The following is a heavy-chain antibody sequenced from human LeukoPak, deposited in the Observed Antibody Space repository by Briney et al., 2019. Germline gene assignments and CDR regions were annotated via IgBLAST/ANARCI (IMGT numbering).Heavy chain of an antibody. CDR3: TRDLPYSSSWESIDY. CDR1: GGTFSGYA. Sequence: ASVKVSCKASGGTFSGYAISWVRQAPGQGLEWMGWISAYNGNTNYAQKLQGRVTMTTDTSTSTAYMELRSLRSDDTAVYYCTRDLPYSSSWESIDYWGQGTLVTVSS. V-gene: IGHV1-18*01. J-gene: IGHJ4*02. D-gene: IGHD6-13*01. CDR2: ISAYNGNT.